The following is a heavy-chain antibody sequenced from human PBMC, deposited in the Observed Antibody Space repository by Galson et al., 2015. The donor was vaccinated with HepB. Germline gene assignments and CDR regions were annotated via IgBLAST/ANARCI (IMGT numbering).Heavy chain of an antibody. V-gene: IGHV4-59*08. D-gene: IGHD2-15*01. CDR1: GASITTYY. CDR3: ARHGPDYSFDY. Sequence: DTLSLTCTVSGASITTYYWSWIRQPPGKGLEWIGYLYDSGSTDYNPSLKSRVTISVDTSKNQFSLKLSSVTAADTAMYYCARHGPDYSFDYWGQGTLVTVSS. CDR2: LYDSGST. J-gene: IGHJ4*02.